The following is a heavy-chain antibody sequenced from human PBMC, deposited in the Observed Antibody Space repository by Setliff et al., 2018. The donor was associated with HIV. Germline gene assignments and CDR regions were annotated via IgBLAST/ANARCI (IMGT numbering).Heavy chain of an antibody. Sequence: ASGFNFNDYSMHWVRQTPGKTLEWVSLISWDSGRTDYAVSVRGRFTISRDNSKNSLYLQMQSLRPEDTALYYCAKGTMNHDFLTGYSPFDSWGQGTQVTVSS. CDR3: AKGTMNHDFLTGYSPFDS. V-gene: IGHV3-43D*03. D-gene: IGHD3-9*01. CDR2: ISWDSGRT. J-gene: IGHJ4*02. CDR1: GFNFNDYS.